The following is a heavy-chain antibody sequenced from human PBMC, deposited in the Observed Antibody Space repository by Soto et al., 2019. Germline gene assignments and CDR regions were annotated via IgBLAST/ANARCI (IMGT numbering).Heavy chain of an antibody. D-gene: IGHD3-3*01. CDR1: GGSFSGYY. CDR2: INHSGST. J-gene: IGHJ4*02. V-gene: IGHV4-34*01. Sequence: QVQLQQWGAGLLKPSETLSLTCAVYGGSFSGYYWSWIRQPPVKGLEWIGAINHSGSTNYNPSLKSRVTRSVDTSKNQFSLKLSSVTAADTAVYYCARARTIFDYCGQGTLVTVS. CDR3: ARARTIFDY.